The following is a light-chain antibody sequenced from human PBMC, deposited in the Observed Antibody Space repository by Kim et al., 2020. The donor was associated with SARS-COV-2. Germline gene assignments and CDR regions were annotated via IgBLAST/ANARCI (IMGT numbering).Light chain of an antibody. J-gene: IGLJ2*01. V-gene: IGLV3-1*01. CDR1: ELGDKY. CDR3: QAWDSSVI. Sequence: SYELTQSPSVSVSPGQTASITCSGDELGDKYACWYQQKPGQPPVLVIYQDSRRPSGIPERFSGSNSGNTATLTISGTQAMDEADYYCQAWDSSVIFGGGTQLTVL. CDR2: QDS.